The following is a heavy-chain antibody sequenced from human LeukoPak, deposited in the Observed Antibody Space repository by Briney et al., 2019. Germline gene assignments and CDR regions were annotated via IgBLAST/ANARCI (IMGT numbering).Heavy chain of an antibody. CDR1: GFTFSSYG. CDR2: ILYDGSNK. D-gene: IGHD1-26*01. Sequence: GGSLRLSCAASGFTFSSYGMHWVRQAPGKGLEWVAVILYDGSNKYYADSVKGRFTISRDNSKNTLYLQMNSLRAEDTAVYYCAKDLSYSGSYSSAFDIWGQGTMVTVSS. CDR3: AKDLSYSGSYSSAFDI. V-gene: IGHV3-30*18. J-gene: IGHJ3*02.